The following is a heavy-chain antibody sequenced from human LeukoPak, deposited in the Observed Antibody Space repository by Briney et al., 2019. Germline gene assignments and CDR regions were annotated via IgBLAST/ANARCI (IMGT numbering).Heavy chain of an antibody. D-gene: IGHD2-2*01. V-gene: IGHV3-7*01. J-gene: IGHJ4*02. CDR1: GFTFTKFW. CDR2: INQYGSEK. CDR3: ARDWYHAIDY. Sequence: GGSLRLSCEASGFTFTKFWMSWVRQAPGKGLEWVANINQYGSEKYHVDSVKGRFTISRDNAKNSLYLEMNSLRVDDTAVYYCARDWYHAIDYWGQGTLVTVSS.